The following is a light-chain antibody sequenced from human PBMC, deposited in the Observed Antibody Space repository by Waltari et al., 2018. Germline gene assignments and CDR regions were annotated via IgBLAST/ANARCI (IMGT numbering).Light chain of an antibody. Sequence: DIVLTQSPATLSLSPGERATLSCRASQNVATHLAWYHPKPGQAPRLLISDASTRATGIPARFSGSGSGTDCSLTISTVEPEDFASYYCHQRSARDTFGQGTRLEIK. CDR2: DAS. J-gene: IGKJ5*01. CDR1: QNVATH. CDR3: HQRSARDT. V-gene: IGKV3-11*01.